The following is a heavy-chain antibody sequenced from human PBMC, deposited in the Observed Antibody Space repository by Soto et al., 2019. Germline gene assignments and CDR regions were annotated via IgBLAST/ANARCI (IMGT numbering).Heavy chain of an antibody. J-gene: IGHJ4*02. CDR2: ISAYNGNT. CDR3: GRGSPPPRE. CDR1: GYTFTSYG. Sequence: QVQLVQSGAEVKKPGASVKVSCKASGYTFTSYGISWVRQAPGQGLEWMGWISAYNGNTNYAQKLQGRVTMTTDTSPRTGYMELGRLRSGGKALYYWGRGSPPPREWGQGTLVTVSS. V-gene: IGHV1-18*01.